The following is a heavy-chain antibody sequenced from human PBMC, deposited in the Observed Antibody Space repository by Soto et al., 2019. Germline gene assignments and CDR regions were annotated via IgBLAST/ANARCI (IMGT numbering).Heavy chain of an antibody. CDR3: ASPFSSIAALVHAPGYYYYGMDV. CDR1: GGTFSSYA. Sequence: VQLVQSGAEVKKPGSSVTVSCKASGGTFSSYAISWVRQAPGQGLEWMGGIIPIFGTANYAQKFQGRVTITADETTSTAYMWLISLISEDTAVYYCASPFSSIAALVHAPGYYYYGMDVWGQGTTVTVSS. J-gene: IGHJ6*02. D-gene: IGHD6-6*01. V-gene: IGHV1-69*01. CDR2: IIPIFGTA.